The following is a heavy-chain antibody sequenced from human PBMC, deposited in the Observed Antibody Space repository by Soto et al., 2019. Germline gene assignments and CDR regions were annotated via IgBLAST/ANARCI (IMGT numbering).Heavy chain of an antibody. CDR3: ARSRGHIPFGYFDL. D-gene: IGHD2-2*02. Sequence: EVQLVESGGGLVQPGGSLRLYCAASGFTFSSYDMHWVRQATGKGLEWVSAIGTAGDTYYPGSVKGRFTISRENAKNSLYLQMNSLRAGDTAVYYCARSRGHIPFGYFDLWGRGTLVTVSS. CDR2: IGTAGDT. V-gene: IGHV3-13*01. J-gene: IGHJ2*01. CDR1: GFTFSSYD.